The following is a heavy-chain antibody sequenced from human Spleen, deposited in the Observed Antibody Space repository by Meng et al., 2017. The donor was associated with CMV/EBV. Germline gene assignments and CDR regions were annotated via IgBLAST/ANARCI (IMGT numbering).Heavy chain of an antibody. CDR2: ISSSSSTI. CDR1: GFTFSSYE. CDR3: ARDGPSEVPAPSYYYYGMDV. V-gene: IGHV3-48*03. J-gene: IGHJ6*02. Sequence: GESLKISCAASGFTFSSYEMNWVRQAPGKGLEWVSYISSSSSTIYYADSVKGRFTISRDNAKNSLYLQMNSLRAEDTAVYYCARDGPSEVPAPSYYYYGMDVWGQGTTVTVSS. D-gene: IGHD2-2*01.